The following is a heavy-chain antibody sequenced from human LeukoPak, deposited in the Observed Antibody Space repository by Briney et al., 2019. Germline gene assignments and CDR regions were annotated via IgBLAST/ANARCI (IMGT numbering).Heavy chain of an antibody. CDR3: ATCTTCYTAAEYFQH. CDR1: GGSISSYY. Sequence: SETLSLTCTVSGGSISSYYWSWIRQPPGQGLEWIGYIYYTGSTDYKPSLKSRVTISVDTSKNQFSLKLNSVTAADTAVYYCATCTTCYTAAEYFQHWGQGTLVTVSS. V-gene: IGHV4-59*01. D-gene: IGHD2-2*02. J-gene: IGHJ1*01. CDR2: IYYTGST.